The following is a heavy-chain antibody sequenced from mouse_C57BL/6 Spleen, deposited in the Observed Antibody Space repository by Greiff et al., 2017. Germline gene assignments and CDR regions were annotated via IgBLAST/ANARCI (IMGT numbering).Heavy chain of an antibody. J-gene: IGHJ2*01. CDR2: ISYSGST. V-gene: IGHV3-1*01. CDR1: GYSITSGYD. CDR3: ARDGLRQGGYFDY. Sequence: EVKVVESGPGMVKPSQSLSLTCTVTGYSITSGYDWHWIRHFPGNKLEWMGYISYSGSTNYNPSLKSRISITHDTSKNHFFLKLNSVTTEDTATYYCARDGLRQGGYFDYWGQGTTLTVSS. D-gene: IGHD2-2*01.